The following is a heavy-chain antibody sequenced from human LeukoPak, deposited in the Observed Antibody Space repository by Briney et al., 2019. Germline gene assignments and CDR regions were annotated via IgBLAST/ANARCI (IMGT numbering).Heavy chain of an antibody. V-gene: IGHV3-23*01. CDR2: ISGSGGNT. CDR3: VKDRRGYYASSGYPGY. Sequence: GGSLRLSCAASGFTFSSYSIYWVRQAPGKGLEWVSPISGSGGNTYYADSVKGRFTLSRDNSKNTLYLQMNRLRAEDTAVYYCVKDRRGYYASSGYPGYWGQGTLVTVSS. J-gene: IGHJ4*02. CDR1: GFTFSSYS. D-gene: IGHD3-22*01.